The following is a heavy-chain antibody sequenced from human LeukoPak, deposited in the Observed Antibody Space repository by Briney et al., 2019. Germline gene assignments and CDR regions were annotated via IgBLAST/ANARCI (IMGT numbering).Heavy chain of an antibody. CDR3: AREGYYYDSSGYFDS. V-gene: IGHV1-2*02. D-gene: IGHD3-22*01. Sequence: ASVKVSCKASGYTFTGYYMHWVRQAPGQGLERMGWINPNSGGTNYAQKFQGRVTMTRDTSISTAYMELSRLRSDDTAVYYCAREGYYYDSSGYFDSWGQGTLVTVSS. CDR2: INPNSGGT. J-gene: IGHJ4*02. CDR1: GYTFTGYY.